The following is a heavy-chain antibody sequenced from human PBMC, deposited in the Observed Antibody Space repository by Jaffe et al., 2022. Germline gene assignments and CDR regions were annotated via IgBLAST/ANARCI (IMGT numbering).Heavy chain of an antibody. D-gene: IGHD3-10*01. CDR3: ARVKITMVRGVIINGPYYYYMDV. V-gene: IGHV4-61*02. J-gene: IGHJ6*03. CDR1: GGSISSGSYY. Sequence: QVQLQESGPGLVKPSQTLSLTCTVSGGSISSGSYYWSWIRQPAGKGLEWIGRIYTSGSTNYNPSLKSRVTISVDTSKNQFSLKLSSVTAADTAVYYCARVKITMVRGVIINGPYYYYMDVWGKGTTVTVSS. CDR2: IYTSGST.